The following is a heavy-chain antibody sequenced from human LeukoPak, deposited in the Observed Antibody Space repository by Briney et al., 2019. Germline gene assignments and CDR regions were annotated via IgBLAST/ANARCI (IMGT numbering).Heavy chain of an antibody. D-gene: IGHD3-9*01. CDR3: ATSQYYDILTGPLDP. J-gene: IGHJ5*02. CDR1: GYTFTSYD. Sequence: ASVKVSCKASGYTFTSYDINWVRQATGQGLEWMGWMNPNSGNTQYSQKFQGRVTITRDTSASTAYMELSSLRSEDTAVYYCATSQYYDILTGPLDPWGQGTLVTVSS. CDR2: MNPNSGNT. V-gene: IGHV1-8*01.